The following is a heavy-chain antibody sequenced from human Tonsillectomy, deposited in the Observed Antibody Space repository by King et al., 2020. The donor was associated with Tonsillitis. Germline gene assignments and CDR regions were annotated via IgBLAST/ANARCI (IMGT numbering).Heavy chain of an antibody. D-gene: IGHD5-24*01. Sequence: LQLQESGPGLVKPSETLSLTCTVSGGSISSSSYYWGWIRQPPGKGLEWIGSIYYSGSTYYNPSLKSRVTISVDTSKNQFSLKLSSVTAADTAVYYCAREMATINYFDYWGQGTLVTVSS. CDR2: IYYSGST. J-gene: IGHJ4*02. CDR3: AREMATINYFDY. V-gene: IGHV4-39*02. CDR1: GGSISSSSYY.